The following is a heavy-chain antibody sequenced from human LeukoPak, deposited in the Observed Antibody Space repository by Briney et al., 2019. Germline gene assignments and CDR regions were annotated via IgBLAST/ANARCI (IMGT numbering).Heavy chain of an antibody. J-gene: IGHJ4*02. V-gene: IGHV3-49*04. Sequence: GRSLRLSCTGSGFTFGDYAISWVRQAPGKGLEWVSFIRSKAYGGTTEYAASVKGRFSISRDDSKSIAYLQMNSLKTEDTAVYYCTRLSLGGWYPSYWGQGTLVTVSS. D-gene: IGHD6-19*01. CDR1: GFTFGDYA. CDR3: TRLSLGGWYPSY. CDR2: IRSKAYGGTT.